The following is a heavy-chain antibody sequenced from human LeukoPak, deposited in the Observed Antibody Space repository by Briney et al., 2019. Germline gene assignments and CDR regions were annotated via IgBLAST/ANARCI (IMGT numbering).Heavy chain of an antibody. CDR1: GYTFTGYY. D-gene: IGHD6-19*01. Sequence: HWASVKVSCKASGYTFTGYYMHWVRQAPGQGLEWMGRINPNSGGTNYAQKFQGRVTMTRDTSISTAYMELSRLRSDDTAVYYCASSTVAGLVGFYWGQGTLVTVSS. J-gene: IGHJ4*02. CDR3: ASSTVAGLVGFY. CDR2: INPNSGGT. V-gene: IGHV1-2*06.